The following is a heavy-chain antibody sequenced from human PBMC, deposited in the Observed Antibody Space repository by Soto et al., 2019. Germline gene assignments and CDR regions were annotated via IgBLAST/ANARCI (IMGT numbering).Heavy chain of an antibody. CDR3: ARDVPGCLPGIAVAGNFRDWFDP. Sequence: QSQTLSLTCAISGDSVSSNSAAWNWIRQSPSRGLEWLGRTYYRSKWYNDYAVSVKSRKTINPDTSKNQFSLQPNSLTPEDTAVNYCARDVPGCLPGIAVAGNFRDWFDPWGQGTLVTVSS. CDR2: TYYRSKWYN. J-gene: IGHJ5*02. V-gene: IGHV6-1*01. CDR1: GDSVSSNSAA. D-gene: IGHD6-19*01.